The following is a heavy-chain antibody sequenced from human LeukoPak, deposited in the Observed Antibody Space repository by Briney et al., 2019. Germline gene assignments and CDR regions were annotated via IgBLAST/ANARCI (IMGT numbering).Heavy chain of an antibody. CDR1: GFTFSHYA. Sequence: GGPLRLSCAAAGFTFSHYAMTWVRQAPGKGLEWVSSIFNTGSTYYADSVKGRVTISRDNSRNMVYLQMNSLRAEDTAVYYCAKDRTYHSDFSAYYFSPPLQQYWGQGTLVTVSS. D-gene: IGHD3-22*01. V-gene: IGHV3-23*01. CDR3: AKDRTYHSDFSAYYFSPPLQQY. J-gene: IGHJ4*02. CDR2: IFNTGST.